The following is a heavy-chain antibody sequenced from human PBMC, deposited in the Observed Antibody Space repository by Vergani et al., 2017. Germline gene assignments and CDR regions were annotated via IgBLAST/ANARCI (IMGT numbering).Heavy chain of an antibody. Sequence: EVQLLESGGGLVQPGGSLRLSCAASGFTFSSYAMSWVRQAPGKGLEWVSAISGSGGSTYYADSVKGRFTISRDNAKNSLYLQMNSLRAEDTALYYCAKDAHYYYYYYMDVWGKGTTVTVSS. CDR2: ISGSGGST. J-gene: IGHJ6*03. CDR1: GFTFSSYA. V-gene: IGHV3-23*01. CDR3: AKDAHYYYYYYMDV.